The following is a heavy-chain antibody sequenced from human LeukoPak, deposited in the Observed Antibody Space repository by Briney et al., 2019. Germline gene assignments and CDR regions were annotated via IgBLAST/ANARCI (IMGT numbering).Heavy chain of an antibody. CDR2: VYYSGST. J-gene: IGHJ4*02. CDR3: ARGDSGSFSQFDC. D-gene: IGHD1-26*01. Sequence: PSETLSLTCTVSGGSISSYYWSWIRQPPGKGLEWIGYVYYSGSTNYNPSLKSRVTISVDTSMNQFSLKLTSVTAADTAVYYCARGDSGSFSQFDCWGQGTLVTVSS. V-gene: IGHV4-59*01. CDR1: GGSISSYY.